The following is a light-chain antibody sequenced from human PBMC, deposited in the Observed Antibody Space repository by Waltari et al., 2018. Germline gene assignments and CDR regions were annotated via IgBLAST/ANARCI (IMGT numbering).Light chain of an antibody. V-gene: IGLV2-14*03. Sequence: QSSLTQPASVSGSPGQSITISCSRTSSDLLTVNCFSWYQQYPGKAPKLIIYDVNNRPSGVSDRFSGSTSGNTASLTISGLQAEDEADYYCSLYTTNTRFFGGGTKLTVL. J-gene: IGLJ2*01. CDR1: SSDLLTVNC. CDR2: DVN. CDR3: SLYTTNTRF.